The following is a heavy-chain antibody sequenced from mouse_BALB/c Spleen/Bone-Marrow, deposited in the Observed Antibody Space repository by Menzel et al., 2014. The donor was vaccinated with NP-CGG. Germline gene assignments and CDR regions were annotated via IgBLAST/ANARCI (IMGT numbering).Heavy chain of an antibody. J-gene: IGHJ3*01. V-gene: IGHV4-1*02. CDR2: INPDSSTI. CDR3: ARPPIYYDYAWFAY. D-gene: IGHD2-4*01. Sequence: EVKLVESGGGLVQPGGSLKLSWAASGFDFSRYWMSWVRQAPGKGLEWIGEINPDSSTINYTPSLKDKFIISRDNAKNTLYLQMSKVRSGDTALYYCARPPIYYDYAWFAYWGQGTLVTVSA. CDR1: GFDFSRYW.